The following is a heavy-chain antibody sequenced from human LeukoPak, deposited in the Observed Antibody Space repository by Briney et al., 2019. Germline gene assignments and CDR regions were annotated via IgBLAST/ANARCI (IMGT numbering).Heavy chain of an antibody. CDR1: GYIFTTYW. CDR3: ARALGGSGWRFEY. CDR2: IYPSDSDT. V-gene: IGHV5-51*01. Sequence: PGESLKVSCKASGYIFTTYWIGWVRQVPGKGLEFMGVIYPSDSDTRYRPSFQGQVTISADKSISTAYLQWSSLKASDTAMYYCARALGGSGWRFEYWGQGTLVTVSS. J-gene: IGHJ4*02. D-gene: IGHD6-19*01.